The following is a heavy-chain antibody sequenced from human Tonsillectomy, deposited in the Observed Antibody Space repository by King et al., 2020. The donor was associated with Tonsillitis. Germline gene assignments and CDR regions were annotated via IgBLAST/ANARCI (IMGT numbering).Heavy chain of an antibody. CDR1: GFTFSSYS. CDR3: AILGYGDYYYYMDV. D-gene: IGHD4-17*01. V-gene: IGHV3-48*01. J-gene: IGHJ6*03. Sequence: VQLVESGGGLVQPGGSLRLSCAASGFTFSSYSMNWVRQAPGKGLVWVSYISSSSSTIYYADSVKGRFTISRDNAKNSLYLQMNSLRAEDTAVYYCAILGYGDYYYYMDVWGKGTTVTVSS. CDR2: ISSSSSTI.